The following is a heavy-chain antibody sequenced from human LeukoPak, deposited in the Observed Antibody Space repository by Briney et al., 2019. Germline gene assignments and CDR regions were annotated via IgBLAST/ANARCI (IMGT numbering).Heavy chain of an antibody. CDR1: GFTFSSYA. CDR2: ISYDGSNK. D-gene: IGHD2-21*02. CDR3: ARAYCGGDCYPRPYYYYYGMDV. J-gene: IGHJ6*02. Sequence: GRSLRLSCAASGFTFSSYAMHWVRQAPGKGLEWVAVISYDGSNKYYADSVKGRFTISRDNSKNTLYLQMNSLRAEDTAVYYCARAYCGGDCYPRPYYYYYGMDVWGQGTTVTVSS. V-gene: IGHV3-30-3*01.